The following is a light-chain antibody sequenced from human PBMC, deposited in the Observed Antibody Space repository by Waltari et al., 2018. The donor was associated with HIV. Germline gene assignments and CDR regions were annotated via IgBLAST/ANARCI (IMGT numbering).Light chain of an antibody. CDR2: VNN. J-gene: IGLJ2*01. Sequence: QAVPIQPPPASGTPGPRLNISCSCTSSNTGSNTVNLDQHLPGTAPKLLIYVNNQSPSGIPDRFSGSKSGTSASLAISGLQSDDEADYYCASWDDSLAAVVFGGGTKLTVL. V-gene: IGLV1-44*01. CDR3: ASWDDSLAAVV. CDR1: SSNTGSNT.